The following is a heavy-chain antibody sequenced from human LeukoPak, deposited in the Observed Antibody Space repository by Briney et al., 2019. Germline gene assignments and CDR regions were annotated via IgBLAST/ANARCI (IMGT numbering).Heavy chain of an antibody. CDR2: TRNKANSYTT. V-gene: IGHV3-72*01. CDR1: GFSFSDHY. J-gene: IGHJ4*02. Sequence: PGGSLRLSCAASGFSFSDHYMDWVRQAPGKGLEWVGRTRNKANSYTTEYAASVKGRFTISREDSKNSLYLQMNSLKTGDTAVYYCVRVRYSYGYGYFDYWGQGTLVTVSS. D-gene: IGHD5-18*01. CDR3: VRVRYSYGYGYFDY.